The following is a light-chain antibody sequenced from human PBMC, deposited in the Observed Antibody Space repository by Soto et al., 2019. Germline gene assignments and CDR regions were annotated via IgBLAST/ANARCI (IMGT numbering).Light chain of an antibody. CDR2: WAS. J-gene: IGKJ4*01. CDR1: QSVLYSSSNKNY. Sequence: DIVMTQSPDSLAVSLGEMSTINCKSSQSVLYSSSNKNYLAWYQHKPGQPPKLLIYWASTRESVVPYRFSGSGSGTDFTLTISGLEPEDFAVYYRQQYGGSVLTFGGGTKVDIK. V-gene: IGKV4-1*01. CDR3: QQYGGSVLT.